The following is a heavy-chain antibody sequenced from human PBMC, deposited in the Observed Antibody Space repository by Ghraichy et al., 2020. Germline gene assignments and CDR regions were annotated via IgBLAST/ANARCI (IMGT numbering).Heavy chain of an antibody. CDR2: IDWEDDK. J-gene: IGHJ6*02. CDR1: GFSLSTSGMC. V-gene: IGHV2-70*13. CDR3: ARSIRGGYGMDV. D-gene: IGHD6-25*01. Sequence: SGPKLVKPTQTLTLTCTFSGFSLSTSGMCVNWIRQPPGKALEWLALIDWEDDKFYSASLKTRLTISKDTSKNQVVLRMTNMDAVDTATYYCARSIRGGYGMDVWGQGTTVTVSS.